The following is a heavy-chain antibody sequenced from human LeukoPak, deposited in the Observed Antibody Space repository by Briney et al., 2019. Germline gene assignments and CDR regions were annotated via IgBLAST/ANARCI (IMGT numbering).Heavy chain of an antibody. D-gene: IGHD2-21*02. J-gene: IGHJ4*02. CDR2: ISYDGSNK. CDR3: AKGAATAGGAAFDY. Sequence: GGSLRLSCAASGFTFSSYGMHWVRQAPGEGLEWVAVISYDGSNKYYADSVKGRFTISRDNSKNTLYLQMNSLRAEDTAVYYCAKGAATAGGAAFDYWGQGTLVTVSS. CDR1: GFTFSSYG. V-gene: IGHV3-30*18.